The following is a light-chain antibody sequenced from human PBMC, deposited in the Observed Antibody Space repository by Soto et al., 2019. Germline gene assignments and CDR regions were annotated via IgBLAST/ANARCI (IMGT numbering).Light chain of an antibody. V-gene: IGKV3D-15*01. CDR1: QSVSSN. CDR3: QQFRT. Sequence: EIVMTQSPATLSVFPGERATLSCWASQSVSSNLAWYQQKPGQAPRLLIYGASTRASGIPARFSGSGFGTEFTLTISSLQSEDCAVYYCQQFRTFGQGTKVEIK. CDR2: GAS. J-gene: IGKJ2*01.